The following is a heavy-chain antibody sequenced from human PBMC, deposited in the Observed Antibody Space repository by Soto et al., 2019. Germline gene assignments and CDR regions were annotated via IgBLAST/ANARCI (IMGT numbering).Heavy chain of an antibody. CDR1: GFTFSTYV. J-gene: IGHJ4*02. Sequence: EVQLLESGGGLVQPGGSLRLSCAASGFTFSTYVMSWVRQAPGKGLEWVSTIIGSGTSTYYADSVQGRSTISRDNSRNPLYRQLNSLRAEDPAVYSCANPDSWGQGTLVTVSS. CDR3: ANPDS. V-gene: IGHV3-23*01. CDR2: IIGSGTST.